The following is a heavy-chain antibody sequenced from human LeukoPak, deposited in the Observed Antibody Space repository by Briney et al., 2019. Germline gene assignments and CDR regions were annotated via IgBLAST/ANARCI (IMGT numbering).Heavy chain of an antibody. V-gene: IGHV3-53*01. D-gene: IGHD1-26*01. CDR3: ARDSTSGSYFWGIGMDV. CDR2: IYSGGST. CDR1: GFTVSSNY. Sequence: PGGSLRLSCAASGFTVSSNYMSWVRQAPGKGLEWVSVIYSGGSTYYADSVKGRFTISRDNSKNTLYLQMNSLRAEDTAVYYCARDSTSGSYFWGIGMDVWGQGTTVTVSS. J-gene: IGHJ6*02.